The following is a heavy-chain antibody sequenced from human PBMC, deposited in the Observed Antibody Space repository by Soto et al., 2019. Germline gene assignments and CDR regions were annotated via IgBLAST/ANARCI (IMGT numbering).Heavy chain of an antibody. CDR1: GGTFSSYA. D-gene: IGHD2-15*01. CDR2: IIPIFGTA. Sequence: QVQLVQSGAEVKKPGSSVKVSCKASGGTFSSYAISWVRQAPGQGLEWMGGIIPIFGTANYAQKFQGRVTISADESTSTAYMELSSLRSEDTAVYYCARGGAGYCSGGSCYDDDAFNTWGQGTMVTVSS. CDR3: ARGGAGYCSGGSCYDDDAFNT. V-gene: IGHV1-69*01. J-gene: IGHJ3*02.